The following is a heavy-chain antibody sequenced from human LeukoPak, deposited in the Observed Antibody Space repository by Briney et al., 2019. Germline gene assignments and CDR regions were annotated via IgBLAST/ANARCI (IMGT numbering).Heavy chain of an antibody. Sequence: PGGSLRLSCAASGFTFSSYAMSWVRQAPGKGLEWVSAISGSGGSTYYADSVKGRFTISRDNSKNTLYLQMNSLRAEDTAVYYCAKDRIAPAGNEDYYYYYMDVWGKGTTVTVSS. CDR1: GFTFSSYA. V-gene: IGHV3-23*01. J-gene: IGHJ6*03. CDR3: AKDRIAPAGNEDYYYYYMDV. D-gene: IGHD6-13*01. CDR2: ISGSGGST.